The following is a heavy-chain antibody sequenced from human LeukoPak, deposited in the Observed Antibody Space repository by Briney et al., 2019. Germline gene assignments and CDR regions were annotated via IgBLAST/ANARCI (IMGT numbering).Heavy chain of an antibody. CDR2: INHSGST. CDR1: SGSISTSNYY. J-gene: IGHJ4*02. CDR3: ARHYYDSSGYY. V-gene: IGHV4-39*01. D-gene: IGHD3-22*01. Sequence: SETLSLTCTVSSGSISTSNYYWSWIRQPPGKGLEWIGEINHSGSTNYNPSLKSRVTISVDTSKNQFSLKLSSVTAADTAVYYCARHYYDSSGYYWGQGTLVTVSS.